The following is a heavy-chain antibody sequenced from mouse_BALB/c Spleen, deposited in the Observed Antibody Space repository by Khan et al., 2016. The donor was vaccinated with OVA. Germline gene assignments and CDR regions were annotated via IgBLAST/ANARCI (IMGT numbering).Heavy chain of an antibody. D-gene: IGHD4-1*01. V-gene: IGHV1S136*01. CDR2: INPYNAGT. J-gene: IGHJ3*01. CDR3: ASEASSWDFSFPY. CDR1: GYTFTNYV. Sequence: VQLQQSGPELVEPGASVKMSCKASGYTFTNYVMHWVKQKPGQGLEWIGYINPYNAGTRYNEKFKGKATLTSDISSTTAYMELSSLPSEDSAFYYCASEASSWDFSFPYWGQGTLVTVSA.